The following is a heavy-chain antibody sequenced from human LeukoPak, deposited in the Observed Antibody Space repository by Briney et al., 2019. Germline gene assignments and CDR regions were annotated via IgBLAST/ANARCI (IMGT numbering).Heavy chain of an antibody. CDR2: ISTGGST. D-gene: IGHD6-13*01. CDR3: ARDRSSSWPFDF. V-gene: IGHV4-4*07. Sequence: PSETLSLTCTVSGGSMRNYFWNWVRQPAGEGLEWIGRISTGGSTDYNPSLESRLTMSVDTSKNQFSLRLSSVTAADTAVYYCARDRSSSWPFDFWGQGTLVTVSS. CDR1: GGSMRNYF. J-gene: IGHJ4*02.